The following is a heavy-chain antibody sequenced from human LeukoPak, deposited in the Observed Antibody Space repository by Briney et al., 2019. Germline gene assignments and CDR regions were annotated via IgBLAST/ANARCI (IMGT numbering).Heavy chain of an antibody. CDR1: GFTFSSYG. V-gene: IGHV3-30*02. D-gene: IGHD6-6*01. Sequence: GGSLRLSCAASGFTFSSYGMHRVRQAPGRGLEWVAFIRDDGSNKYYADSVKGRFTISRDNSKNTLYLQMNSLGAEDTAVYYCAKDGLSSDYYNYYMDVWGKGTTVTISS. CDR3: AKDGLSSDYYNYYMDV. CDR2: IRDDGSNK. J-gene: IGHJ6*03.